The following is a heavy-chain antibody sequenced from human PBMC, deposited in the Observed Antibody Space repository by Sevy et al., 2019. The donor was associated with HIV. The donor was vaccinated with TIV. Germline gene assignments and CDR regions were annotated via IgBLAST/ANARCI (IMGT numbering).Heavy chain of an antibody. V-gene: IGHV3-72*01. CDR1: GFAFSDHY. D-gene: IGHD1-1*01. CDR2: IRNRPNRYTT. Sequence: GGSLRLSCAASGFAFSDHYVDWVRQAPGKGLEWVGRIRNRPNRYTTEYAASVKGRFTISRDDSKSIAHLQMNDLKTEDTAIYYCTRWKGAQSIFDYWGQGALVTVSS. CDR3: TRWKGAQSIFDY. J-gene: IGHJ4*02.